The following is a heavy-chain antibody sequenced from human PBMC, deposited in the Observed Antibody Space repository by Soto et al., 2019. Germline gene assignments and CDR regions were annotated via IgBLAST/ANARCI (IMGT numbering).Heavy chain of an antibody. J-gene: IGHJ6*02. V-gene: IGHV1-69*13. CDR3: ASGSGYYDSSGYYYYYYGMDV. D-gene: IGHD3-22*01. CDR1: GGTFSSYA. Sequence: SVKVSCKASGGTFSSYAISWVRQAPGQGLEWMGGIIPIFGTANYAQKFQGRVTITADESTSTAYMELSSLRSEDTAVYYCASGSGYYDSSGYYYYYYGMDVWGQGTTVTV. CDR2: IIPIFGTA.